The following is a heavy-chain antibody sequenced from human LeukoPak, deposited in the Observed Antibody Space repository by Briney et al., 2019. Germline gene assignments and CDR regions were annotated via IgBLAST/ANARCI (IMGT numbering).Heavy chain of an antibody. CDR3: AREVQYYRGIDY. CDR2: IYNSGST. Sequence: SQTLSLTCTVSGGSISSGDYYWSWIRQPPGKGLEWIGYIYNSGSTYYNPSLKSRVTISVDTSKNQFSLKLSSVTAADTAVYYCAREVQYYRGIDYWGQGTLVTVSS. J-gene: IGHJ4*02. V-gene: IGHV4-30-4*08. D-gene: IGHD3-16*01. CDR1: GGSISSGDYY.